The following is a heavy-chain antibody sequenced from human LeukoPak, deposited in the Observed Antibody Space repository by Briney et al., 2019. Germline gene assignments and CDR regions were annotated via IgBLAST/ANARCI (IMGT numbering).Heavy chain of an antibody. CDR3: ARTDYYDSSGYYFDY. CDR2: IYYSGST. Sequence: SEALSLTCTVSGGSISSSNYYWGWIRQPPGKGLEWIGSIYYSGSTYYNPSLKSRVTISVDTSKNQFSLKLSSVTAADTAVYYCARTDYYDSSGYYFDYWGQGTLVTVSS. CDR1: GGSISSSNYY. D-gene: IGHD3-22*01. V-gene: IGHV4-39*01. J-gene: IGHJ4*02.